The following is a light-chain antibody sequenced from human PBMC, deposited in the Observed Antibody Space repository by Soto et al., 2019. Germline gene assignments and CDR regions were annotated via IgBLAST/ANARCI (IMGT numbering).Light chain of an antibody. CDR2: GAS. CDR1: QSVNSNF. CDR3: QQYGRSPLMYS. Sequence: EIVLTQSPGTLSLSPGERATLSCRASQSVNSNFLAWYQQKPGQAPRLLIYGASTRAAGVPDRFSGSGSGTDFTLTITRLEPEDSGMYYCQQYGRSPLMYSCDQGTKLGVK. J-gene: IGKJ2*01. V-gene: IGKV3-20*01.